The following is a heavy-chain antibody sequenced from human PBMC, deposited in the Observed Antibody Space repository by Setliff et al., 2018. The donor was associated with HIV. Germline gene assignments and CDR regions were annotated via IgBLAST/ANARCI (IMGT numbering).Heavy chain of an antibody. CDR2: IYTSGST. D-gene: IGHD2-21*02. CDR3: AGITVVTPYYFDY. V-gene: IGHV4-61*02. J-gene: IGHJ4*02. CDR1: GGSFSSGIYY. Sequence: KTSETLSLTCTVSGGSFSSGIYYWSWIRQPAGKGLEWIGRIYTSGSTNYNLSLKSRVTISIDTSKNQFSLKLNSVTAADTAVYYCAGITVVTPYYFDYWGQGTLVTVSS.